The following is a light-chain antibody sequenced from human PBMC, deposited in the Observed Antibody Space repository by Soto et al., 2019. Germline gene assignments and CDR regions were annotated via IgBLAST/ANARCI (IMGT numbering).Light chain of an antibody. J-gene: IGLJ2*01. Sequence: QSALTQPASVSGSPGQSITISCTGTSSDVGGYNYVSWYQHQAGKVPKLIIYETDARPSGVSDRFSGSKSGNTASLTISGVQAEDEATYYCSAYRRGIIVFGGGTKLTVL. CDR2: ETD. CDR3: SAYRRGIIV. V-gene: IGLV2-14*01. CDR1: SSDVGGYNY.